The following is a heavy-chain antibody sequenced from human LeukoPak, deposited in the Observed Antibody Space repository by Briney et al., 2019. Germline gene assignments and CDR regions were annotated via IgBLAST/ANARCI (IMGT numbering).Heavy chain of an antibody. CDR1: GFTFSSYG. CDR3: AKGPYDSSGYYRY. D-gene: IGHD3-22*01. V-gene: IGHV3-30*02. CDR2: RRYDGSNK. J-gene: IGHJ4*02. Sequence: AGSLRLSCAASGFTFSSYGMHWVRQAPGKGLEWVAFRRYDGSNKYYAHSVKGRFTISRDNSKNTLYLQMNSLRAEDAAVYYCAKGPYDSSGYYRYWGQGTLVTVSS.